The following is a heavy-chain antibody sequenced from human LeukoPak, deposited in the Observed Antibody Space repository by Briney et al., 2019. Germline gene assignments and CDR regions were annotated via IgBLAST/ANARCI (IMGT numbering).Heavy chain of an antibody. J-gene: IGHJ5*02. V-gene: IGHV1-46*01. CDR2: INPSGGST. CDR3: ARGLGGSSSSSTREDWFDP. Sequence: GASVKVSCKASGYTFASYYMHWVRQAPGQGLEWMGIINPSGGSTSYAQKFQGRVTMTRDMSTSTVYMELSSLRSEDTAVYYCARGLGGSSSSSTREDWFDPWGQGTLVTVSS. CDR1: GYTFASYY. D-gene: IGHD6-6*01.